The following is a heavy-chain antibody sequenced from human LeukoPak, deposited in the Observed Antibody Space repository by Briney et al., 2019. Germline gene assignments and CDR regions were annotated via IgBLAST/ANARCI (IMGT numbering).Heavy chain of an antibody. CDR2: IYYSGST. Sequence: SETLSLTCTVSGSSINDYYWTWIRQPPGKGLEWIGYIYYSGSTNYKPSLKSRLTMSIDTAKNYFSLNLSSVTAADTALYYCARLGGAYPGDYWGQGTLVTVSS. V-gene: IGHV4-59*08. D-gene: IGHD2-15*01. J-gene: IGHJ4*02. CDR3: ARLGGAYPGDY. CDR1: GSSINDYY.